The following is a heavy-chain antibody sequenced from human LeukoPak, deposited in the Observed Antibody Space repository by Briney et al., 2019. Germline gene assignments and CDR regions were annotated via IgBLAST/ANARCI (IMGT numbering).Heavy chain of an antibody. Sequence: GGSLRLSCAASGFTFSSYWMQWVRQAPGKGLVWVSRINNDGSSTSYADSVKGRFTISRDNAKNSLYLQMSSLRAEDTAVYYCARDMATSGSFDYWGQGTLVTVSS. CDR2: INNDGSST. J-gene: IGHJ4*02. CDR3: ARDMATSGSFDY. D-gene: IGHD3-10*01. CDR1: GFTFSSYW. V-gene: IGHV3-74*01.